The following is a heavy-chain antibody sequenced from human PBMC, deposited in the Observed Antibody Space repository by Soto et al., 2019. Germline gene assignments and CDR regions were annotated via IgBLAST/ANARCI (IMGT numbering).Heavy chain of an antibody. D-gene: IGHD6-25*01. V-gene: IGHV4-34*01. CDR3: GRRGGGDHYYYYYGMDV. CDR2: INHSGST. CDR1: GGSFSGYY. J-gene: IGHJ6*02. Sequence: SETLSLTCAVYGGSFSGYYWSWIRQPPGKGLEWIGEINHSGSTNYNPSLKSRVTISVDTSKNQFSLKLSSVTAADTAVYYCGRRGGGDHYYYYYGMDVWGQGTTVTVSS.